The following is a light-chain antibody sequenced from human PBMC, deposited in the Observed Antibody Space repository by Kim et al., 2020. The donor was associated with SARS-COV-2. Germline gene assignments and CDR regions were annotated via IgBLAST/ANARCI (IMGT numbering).Light chain of an antibody. Sequence: QSALTQPASVSGSPGQSITISCTGTSSDVGSYNLVSWYQHHPGKAPKLMIYEVSKRPSGVSNRFSGSKSGNPASLTISGLQAEDEADYYCCSYAGSSTDVVFGGGTQLTVL. CDR3: CSYAGSSTDVV. CDR1: SSDVGSYNL. CDR2: EVS. V-gene: IGLV2-23*02. J-gene: IGLJ2*01.